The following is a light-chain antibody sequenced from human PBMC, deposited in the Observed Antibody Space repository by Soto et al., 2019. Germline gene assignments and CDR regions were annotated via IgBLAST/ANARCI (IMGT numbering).Light chain of an antibody. Sequence: DIQMTQSPSSVSASVGDRVTITCRASQGISTWLAWYQQKPGKVPKLLIYGASSLQTGVPSRFSGSVSGTDFTLTISSLQAEDFATYYCQQASSLPHTFGQGTKLEIK. CDR1: QGISTW. CDR3: QQASSLPHT. CDR2: GAS. J-gene: IGKJ2*01. V-gene: IGKV1-12*01.